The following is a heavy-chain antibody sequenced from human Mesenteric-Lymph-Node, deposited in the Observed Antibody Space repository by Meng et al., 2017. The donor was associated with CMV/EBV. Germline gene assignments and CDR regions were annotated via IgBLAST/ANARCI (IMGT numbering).Heavy chain of an antibody. CDR3: AKDRQLVPDC. V-gene: IGHV3-7*01. J-gene: IGHJ4*02. D-gene: IGHD6-6*01. CDR2: IKDDGSER. CDR1: GFTFSNYW. Sequence: GGPLRLSCAVSGFTFSNYWMTWVRQAPGKGLEWVANIKDDGSERYYVDFVKGRFTISRDNSKNTLYLQMNSLRAEDTAVYYCAKDRQLVPDCWGQGTLVTVSS.